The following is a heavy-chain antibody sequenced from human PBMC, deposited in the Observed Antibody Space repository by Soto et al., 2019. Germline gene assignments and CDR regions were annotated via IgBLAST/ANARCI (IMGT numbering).Heavy chain of an antibody. CDR2: ISWNSGSI. J-gene: IGHJ3*02. V-gene: IGHV3-9*01. CDR1: GFTFDDYA. CDR3: AKARDPEYAFDI. Sequence: PGGSLRLSCAASGFTFDDYAMHWVRQAPGKGLEWVSGISWNSGSIGYADSVKGRFTISRDNAKNSLYLQMNSLRAEDTALYYCAKARDPEYAFDIWGRGTMVTVSS.